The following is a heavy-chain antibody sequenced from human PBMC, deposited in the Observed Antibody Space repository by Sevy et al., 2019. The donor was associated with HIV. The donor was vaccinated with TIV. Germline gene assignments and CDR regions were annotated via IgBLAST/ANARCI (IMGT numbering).Heavy chain of an antibody. D-gene: IGHD6-19*01. Sequence: GGSLRLSCAASGFTFSTYGMNWVRQAPGKGLERVSSISSTSSYIDYAYSVKGRFTISRDNAKNSLYLQMNNLRAEDTALYYCARDYNSGWRKFNLFDPWRQGTLVTVSS. CDR2: ISSTSSYI. CDR3: ARDYNSGWRKFNLFDP. J-gene: IGHJ5*02. V-gene: IGHV3-21*01. CDR1: GFTFSTYG.